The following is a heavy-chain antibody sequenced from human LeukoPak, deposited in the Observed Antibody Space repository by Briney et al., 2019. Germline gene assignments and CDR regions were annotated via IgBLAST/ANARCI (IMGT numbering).Heavy chain of an antibody. Sequence: PGESLRLSCAASGFXFSSYSINWVRQAPGKGLEWVAVISYDGSNKYYADSVKGRFTISRDNSKNTLYLQMNSLRAEDTAVYYCAKDPVGYSSSYYFDYWGQGTLVTVSS. CDR3: AKDPVGYSSSYYFDY. D-gene: IGHD6-6*01. CDR1: GFXFSSYS. V-gene: IGHV3-30*18. CDR2: ISYDGSNK. J-gene: IGHJ4*02.